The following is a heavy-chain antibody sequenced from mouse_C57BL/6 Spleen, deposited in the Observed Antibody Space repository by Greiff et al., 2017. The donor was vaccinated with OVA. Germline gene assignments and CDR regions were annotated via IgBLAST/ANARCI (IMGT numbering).Heavy chain of an antibody. J-gene: IGHJ2*01. CDR3: AGLGLYYFDY. CDR2: IYPRSGNT. V-gene: IGHV1-81*01. CDR1: GYTFTSYG. Sequence: VQLVESGAELARPGASVKLSCKASGYTFTSYGISWVKQRTGQGLEWIGEIYPRSGNTYYNEKCKGKATLTADKSSSTAYMELRSLTSEDSAVYFCAGLGLYYFDYWGQGTTLTVSS. D-gene: IGHD4-1*01.